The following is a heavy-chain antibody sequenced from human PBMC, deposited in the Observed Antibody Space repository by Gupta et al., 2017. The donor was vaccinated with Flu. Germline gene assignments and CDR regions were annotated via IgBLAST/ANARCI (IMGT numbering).Heavy chain of an antibody. V-gene: IGHV3-23*01. D-gene: IGHD1-7*01. CDR2: ISGSGGNS. J-gene: IGHJ4*02. CDR1: GFTFHNYA. Sequence: DVQLLESGGGLVLPGGSLRLSCAASGFTFHNYAMSWVRQDPGKGLEWVSAISGSGGNSFYADSVQGRFTISRDKSRNTLYLHMTSLRVDDTAEYFCARDFGVTGITFPDYWGQGTQVTVSA. CDR3: ARDFGVTGITFPDY.